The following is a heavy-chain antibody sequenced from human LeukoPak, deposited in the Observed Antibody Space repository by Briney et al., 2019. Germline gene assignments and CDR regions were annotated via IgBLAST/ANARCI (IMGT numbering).Heavy chain of an antibody. J-gene: IGHJ5*02. CDR2: ISYDGSNK. CDR3: ARAPSYDILTGYYPA. D-gene: IGHD3-9*01. CDR1: GFTFSSYA. Sequence: PGRSLRLSCAASGFTFSSYAMHWVRQAPGKGLEWVAVISYDGSNKYYADSVKGRFTIFRDNSKNTLYLQMNSLRAEDTAVYYCARAPSYDILTGYYPAWGQGTLVTVSS. V-gene: IGHV3-30*04.